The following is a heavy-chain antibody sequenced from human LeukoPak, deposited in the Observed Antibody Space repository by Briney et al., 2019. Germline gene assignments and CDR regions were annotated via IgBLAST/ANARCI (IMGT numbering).Heavy chain of an antibody. J-gene: IGHJ4*02. D-gene: IGHD1/OR15-1a*01. CDR3: ARDNNGPAF. Sequence: GGSLRLSCVASGFTVSNSYMSWVRQAPGKGLEWVSVIYSDGGTFYSDSVKGRFTISRDYSKSTLYLQMNSLRADDTAVYYCARDNNGPAFWGQGTLVTVSS. CDR2: IYSDGGT. V-gene: IGHV3-53*01. CDR1: GFTVSNSY.